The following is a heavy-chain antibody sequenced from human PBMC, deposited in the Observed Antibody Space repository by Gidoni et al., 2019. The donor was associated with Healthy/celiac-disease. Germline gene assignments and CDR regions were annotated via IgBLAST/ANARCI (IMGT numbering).Heavy chain of an antibody. CDR3: AKSPEWLPTNWFDP. CDR2: ISGSGGST. D-gene: IGHD3-3*01. CDR1: GFTFSSYA. J-gene: IGHJ5*02. Sequence: EVQLFESGGGLVQPGGSLRLSCAASGFTFSSYAMSWFRQAPGKGLEWVSAISGSGGSTYYAESVKGRFTISRDNSKNTLYLQMNSLRAEDTAVYYCAKSPEWLPTNWFDPWGQGTLVTVSS. V-gene: IGHV3-23*01.